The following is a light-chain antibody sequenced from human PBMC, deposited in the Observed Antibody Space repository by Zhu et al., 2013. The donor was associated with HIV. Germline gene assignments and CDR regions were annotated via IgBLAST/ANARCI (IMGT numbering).Light chain of an antibody. CDR2: RAS. Sequence: DIQMTQSPSTLSASVGERVTITCRASQNINKWVAWYQQKPGKAPQCLIHRASDLHTGVPLRFSGSGSGTEFTLTITSLQPDDFATYFCQQYNSYSWTFGQGTKVEIK. J-gene: IGKJ1*01. CDR3: QQYNSYSWT. V-gene: IGKV1-5*03. CDR1: QNINKW.